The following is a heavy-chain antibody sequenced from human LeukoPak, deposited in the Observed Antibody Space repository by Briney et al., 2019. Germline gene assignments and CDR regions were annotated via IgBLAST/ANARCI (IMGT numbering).Heavy chain of an antibody. V-gene: IGHV3-23*01. D-gene: IGHD2-2*01. J-gene: IGHJ3*02. CDR2: ISGRGGST. CDR3: ARDSSNCSSTSCDAFDI. CDR1: GFTFSSYA. Sequence: GGSLRLSCAASGFTFSSYAMSWVRQAPVKGQEWVSAISGRGGSTYYADSVKGRFTISRDNSKNTLYLQMNSLRAEDTAVYYCARDSSNCSSTSCDAFDIWGQGTMVTVSS.